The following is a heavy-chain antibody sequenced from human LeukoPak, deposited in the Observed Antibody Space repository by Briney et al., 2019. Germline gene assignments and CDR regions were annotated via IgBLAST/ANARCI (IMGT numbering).Heavy chain of an antibody. Sequence: GGSLRLSCAASGFTFSSQAMSWVRQAPGKGLEWVAYIRYDGSNRHYADSVKGRFTISRDNSKNTLYLQMNSLRVEDTAVYYCAKGGRITMLRGVQRDHYFDYWGQGTLVTVSS. V-gene: IGHV3-30*02. CDR2: IRYDGSNR. CDR1: GFTFSSQA. CDR3: AKGGRITMLRGVQRDHYFDY. J-gene: IGHJ4*02. D-gene: IGHD3-10*01.